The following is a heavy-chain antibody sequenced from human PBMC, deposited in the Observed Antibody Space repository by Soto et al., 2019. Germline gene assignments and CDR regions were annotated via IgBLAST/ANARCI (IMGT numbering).Heavy chain of an antibody. J-gene: IGHJ4*02. D-gene: IGHD2-15*01. CDR2: IIPIFGTA. Sequence: SVKVSCKASGGTFSSYAISWVRQAPGQGLEWMGGIIPIFGTANYAQKFQGRVTITADESTSTAYMELSSLGSEDTAVYYCAREGYCSGGSCSDWGQGTLVTVSS. CDR3: AREGYCSGGSCSD. V-gene: IGHV1-69*13. CDR1: GGTFSSYA.